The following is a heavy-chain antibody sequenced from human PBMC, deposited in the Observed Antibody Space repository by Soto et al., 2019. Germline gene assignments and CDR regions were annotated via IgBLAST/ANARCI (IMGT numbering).Heavy chain of an antibody. Sequence: ASVKVSCKVSGYTLTELSMHWVRQAPGEGLEWMGGFDPEDGDTIYAQKFQGRVTMTEDTSTDTAYMELSSLRSEDTAVYYCATDRDYDILTGYYYRVAFDIWGQGTMVTVSS. CDR1: GYTLTELS. V-gene: IGHV1-24*01. CDR2: FDPEDGDT. D-gene: IGHD3-9*01. CDR3: ATDRDYDILTGYYYRVAFDI. J-gene: IGHJ3*02.